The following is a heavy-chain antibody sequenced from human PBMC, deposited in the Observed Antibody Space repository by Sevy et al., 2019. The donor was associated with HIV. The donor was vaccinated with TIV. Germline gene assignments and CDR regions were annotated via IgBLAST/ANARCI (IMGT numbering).Heavy chain of an antibody. CDR3: ARGGNDVWSGYYDY. V-gene: IGHV3-30-3*01. CDR2: ISYDGSNK. Sequence: GGCLRLSCAASGFTFSSYAMHWVRQAPGKGLEWVAVISYDGSNKYYADSVKGRFTISRDNSKNTLYLQMNSLRAEDTAHSYCARGGNDVWSGYYDYWGQGTLVTVSS. D-gene: IGHD3-3*01. J-gene: IGHJ4*02. CDR1: GFTFSSYA.